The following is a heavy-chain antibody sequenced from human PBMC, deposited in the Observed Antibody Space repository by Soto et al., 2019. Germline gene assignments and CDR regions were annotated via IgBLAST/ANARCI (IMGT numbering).Heavy chain of an antibody. V-gene: IGHV1-18*04. D-gene: IGHD4-4*01. CDR1: AYTFTSYV. CDR2: ISAYNGNT. J-gene: IGHJ4*02. CDR3: ARDPATVARDLDFDY. Sequence: ASVKVSCKGSAYTFTSYVLSWVRQAPGHGLEWIGWISAYNGNTKYAQNLHGRVTMTTDKSTSTACMERRGRRSDDTXGYYGARDPATVARDLDFDYLAQVTLLTVPS.